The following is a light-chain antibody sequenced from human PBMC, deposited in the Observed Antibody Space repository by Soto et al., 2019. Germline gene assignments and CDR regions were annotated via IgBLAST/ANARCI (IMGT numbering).Light chain of an antibody. CDR2: DAS. Sequence: EIVLTQSPATLSLSPGERATLSCRASQSVSSYLAWYQHKPGQAPRLLIYDASNRATGIPARFSGSGSATDFTLTISSLEPEEFAVYYCQQRSNWPRTVTFGPGTKVDIK. CDR1: QSVSSY. V-gene: IGKV3-11*01. CDR3: QQRSNWPRTVT. J-gene: IGKJ3*01.